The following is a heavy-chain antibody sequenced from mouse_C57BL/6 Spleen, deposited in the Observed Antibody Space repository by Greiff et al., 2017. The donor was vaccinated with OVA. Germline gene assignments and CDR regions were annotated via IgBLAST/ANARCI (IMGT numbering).Heavy chain of an antibody. CDR2: IYPGSGST. D-gene: IGHD3-1*01. J-gene: IGHJ3*01. Sequence: QVQLQQSGAELVKPGASVKLSCKASGYTFTSYWINWVKQRPGQGLEWIGVIYPGSGSTNYNEKFKSKATLTVDPSSSTAYMQLSSLTSEDSAVYYCARWGTGDAFAYWGQGTLVTVSA. CDR1: GYTFTSYW. V-gene: IGHV1-55*01. CDR3: ARWGTGDAFAY.